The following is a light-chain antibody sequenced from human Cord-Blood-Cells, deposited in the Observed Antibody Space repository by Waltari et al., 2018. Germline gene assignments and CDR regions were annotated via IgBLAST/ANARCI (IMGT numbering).Light chain of an antibody. V-gene: IGLV2-23*02. CDR2: EVS. CDR1: SSAVGSYNL. CDR3: CSYAGSSTYV. Sequence: QSALTQPASVSGSPGQSITISCTGTSSAVGSYNLVSWYQQHPGKAPKLMIYEVSKRPSGVSNRFSGSKSGNTASLTISGLQAEDEADYYCCSYAGSSTYVCGTGTKVTVL. J-gene: IGLJ1*01.